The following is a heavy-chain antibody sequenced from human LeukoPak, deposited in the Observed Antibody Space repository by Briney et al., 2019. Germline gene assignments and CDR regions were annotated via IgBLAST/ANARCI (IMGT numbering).Heavy chain of an antibody. D-gene: IGHD1-26*01. Sequence: SETLSLTCAVYGGSFSGYYWSWIRQPPGKGLEWIGEINHSGSTNYNPSLKSRVTISVDTSKNQFSLKLSSVTAADTAVYYCARRSYYTRGYFDYWGQGTLVTVSS. CDR1: GGSFSGYY. V-gene: IGHV4-34*01. CDR3: ARRSYYTRGYFDY. J-gene: IGHJ4*02. CDR2: INHSGST.